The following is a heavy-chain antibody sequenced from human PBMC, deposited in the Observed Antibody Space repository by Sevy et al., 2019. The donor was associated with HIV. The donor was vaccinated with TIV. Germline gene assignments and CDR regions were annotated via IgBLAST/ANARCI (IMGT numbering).Heavy chain of an antibody. V-gene: IGHV3-11*01. CDR2: ISSSGSTI. CDR3: ARDSAGVGELGYYYCYGMDV. J-gene: IGHJ6*02. CDR1: GFTFSDYY. Sequence: GGSLRLSCAASGFTFSDYYMSWIRQAPGKGLEWVSYISSSGSTIYYADSVKGRFTISRDNAKNSLYLQMNSLRAEDTVGYYCARDSAGVGELGYYYCYGMDVWGQGTTVTVSS. D-gene: IGHD3-10*01.